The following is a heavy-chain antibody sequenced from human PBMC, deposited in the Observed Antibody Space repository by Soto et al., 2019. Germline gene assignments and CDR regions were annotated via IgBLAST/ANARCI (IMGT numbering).Heavy chain of an antibody. V-gene: IGHV4-4*02. CDR3: ARHLATPGTRGFDS. Sequence: QVQLQESGPGLVKPSGTLSLTCAVSSGSISSANWWSWVRQPPGKGLEWIGEIYLGGTTNYNPSLRIRVTISLDMSKNQFSLNLASVTAADTAVYYCARHLATPGTRGFDSWGQGTLVTVSS. CDR2: IYLGGTT. CDR1: SGSISSANW. D-gene: IGHD6-13*01. J-gene: IGHJ4*02.